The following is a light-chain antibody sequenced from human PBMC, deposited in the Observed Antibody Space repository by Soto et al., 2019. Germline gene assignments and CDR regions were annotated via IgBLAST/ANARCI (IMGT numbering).Light chain of an antibody. J-gene: IGKJ1*01. Sequence: EIVLTQSPATLSLSPGERATLSCRASQTITTYLAWYQQKPGQAPRLLIYGATKRATGIPDRFSGSGSGTDFTLTISRLEAEDFAVYYCQQYGSSPITFGQGTKVDIK. CDR1: QTITTY. CDR2: GAT. CDR3: QQYGSSPIT. V-gene: IGKV3-20*01.